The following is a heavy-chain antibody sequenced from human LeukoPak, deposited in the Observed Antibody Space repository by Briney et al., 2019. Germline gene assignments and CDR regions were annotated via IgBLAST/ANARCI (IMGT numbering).Heavy chain of an antibody. D-gene: IGHD3-10*01. CDR1: GYSFTSYW. CDR3: ARRRVTMVRGADYGMDV. CDR2: IYPGDSDT. V-gene: IGHV5-51*01. J-gene: IGHJ6*02. Sequence: GESLKIPCKGSGYSFTSYWIGWVRQMPGKGLEWMGIIYPGDSDTRYSPSFQGQVTISADKSISTAYLQWSSLKASDTAMYYCARRRVTMVRGADYGMDVWGQGTTVTVSS.